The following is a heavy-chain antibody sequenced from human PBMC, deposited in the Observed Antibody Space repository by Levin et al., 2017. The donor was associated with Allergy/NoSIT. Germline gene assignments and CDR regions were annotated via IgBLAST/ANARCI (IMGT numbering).Heavy chain of an antibody. J-gene: IGHJ6*03. V-gene: IGHV1-69*06. D-gene: IGHD2-2*01. CDR3: ARATSWTTPSSHTWGYYYYMDV. CDR1: GGTFSSYA. Sequence: SVKVSCKASGGTFSSYAISWVRQAPGQGLEWMGGIIPIFGTANYAQKFQGRVTITADKSTSTAYMELSSLRSEDTAVYYCARATSWTTPSSHTWGYYYYMDVWGKGTTVTVSS. CDR2: IIPIFGTA.